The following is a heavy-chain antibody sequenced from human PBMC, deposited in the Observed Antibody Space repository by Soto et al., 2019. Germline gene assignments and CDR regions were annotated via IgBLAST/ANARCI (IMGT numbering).Heavy chain of an antibody. D-gene: IGHD4-17*01. V-gene: IGHV3-48*02. CDR1: GFTFSSYS. J-gene: IGHJ6*02. CDR3: AREDYGAETGYYGMDV. Sequence: PGGSLRLSCAASGFTFSSYSMNWVRQAPGKGLEWVSYISSSSSTIYYADSVKGRFTISRDNAKNSLYLQMNSLRDEDTAVYYCAREDYGAETGYYGMDVWGQGTTVTVSS. CDR2: ISSSSSTI.